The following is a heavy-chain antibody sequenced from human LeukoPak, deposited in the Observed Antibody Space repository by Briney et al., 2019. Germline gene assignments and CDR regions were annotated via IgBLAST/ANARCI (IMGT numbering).Heavy chain of an antibody. CDR3: ARGGSGWPFDY. V-gene: IGHV3-48*03. Sequence: PGGSLRLSCAASGFTFSNYEMNWVRQAPGKGLEWVSYMSSSGSTIYYADSVKGRFTISRDNAKNSLYLQMNSLRAEDMALYYCARGGSGWPFDYWGQGTLVTVPS. J-gene: IGHJ4*02. CDR1: GFTFSNYE. D-gene: IGHD6-19*01. CDR2: MSSSGSTI.